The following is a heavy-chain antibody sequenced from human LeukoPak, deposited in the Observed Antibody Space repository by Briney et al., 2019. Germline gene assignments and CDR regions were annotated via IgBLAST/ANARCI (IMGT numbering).Heavy chain of an antibody. V-gene: IGHV1-2*02. J-gene: IGHJ6*02. CDR1: GYTFTDYY. D-gene: IGHD6-13*01. CDR3: ARVRIGQQLDKYYYYAMDV. Sequence: ASVKVSCKASGYTFTDYYMHWVRQAPGQGLEWMGWINPNSGGTNYAQKFQGRVTTTTDTSISTAYMEVSRLRSDDTAVYYCARVRIGQQLDKYYYYAMDVWGQGTTVTVSS. CDR2: INPNSGGT.